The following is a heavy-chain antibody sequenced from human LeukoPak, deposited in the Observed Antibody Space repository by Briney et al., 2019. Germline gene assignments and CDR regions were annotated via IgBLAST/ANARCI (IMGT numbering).Heavy chain of an antibody. CDR3: AKDISKWELLTFFDY. D-gene: IGHD1-26*01. CDR2: ISSSGSTI. Sequence: PGGSLRLSCAASGFTFSDYYMSWIRQAPGKGLEWVSYISSSGSTIYYADSVKGRFTISRDNAKNSLYLQMNSLRAEDTALYYCAKDISKWELLTFFDYWGQGTLVTVSS. J-gene: IGHJ4*02. CDR1: GFTFSDYY. V-gene: IGHV3-11*01.